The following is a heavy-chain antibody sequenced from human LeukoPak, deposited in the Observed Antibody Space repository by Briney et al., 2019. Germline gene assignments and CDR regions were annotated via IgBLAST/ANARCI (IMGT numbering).Heavy chain of an antibody. V-gene: IGHV1-58*02. Sequence: ASVKVSFTASGFTFTSSAMQWVRQARGQRLEWIGWIVVGSGNTNYAQKFQERVTITRDMSTSTAYMELSSLRSEDTAVYYCAADVLQYGYFQHWGQGTLVTVSS. CDR1: GFTFTSSA. CDR2: IVVGSGNT. D-gene: IGHD2/OR15-2a*01. J-gene: IGHJ1*01. CDR3: AADVLQYGYFQH.